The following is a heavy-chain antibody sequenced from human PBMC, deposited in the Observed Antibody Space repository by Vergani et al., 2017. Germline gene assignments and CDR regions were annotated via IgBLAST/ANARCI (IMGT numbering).Heavy chain of an antibody. CDR1: GFTFSSYG. Sequence: QVQLVESGGGVVQPGRSQRLSCAASGFTFSSYGMHWVRQAPGKGLEWVAVISYDGSNKYYADSVKGRFTISRDNSKNTLYLQMNSLRAEDTAVYYCAKEGVSGSYYIYYYYYGMDVWGQGTTVTVSS. CDR2: ISYDGSNK. V-gene: IGHV3-30*18. CDR3: AKEGVSGSYYIYYYYYGMDV. J-gene: IGHJ6*02. D-gene: IGHD3-10*01.